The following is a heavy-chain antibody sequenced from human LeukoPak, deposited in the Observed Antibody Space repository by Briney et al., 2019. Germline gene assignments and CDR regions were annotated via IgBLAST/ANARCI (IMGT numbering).Heavy chain of an antibody. CDR1: GFTFDDYA. CDR2: ISWNSGSI. D-gene: IGHD3-22*01. V-gene: IGHV3-9*01. CDR3: AKGSFYDSSGYYDY. J-gene: IGHJ4*02. Sequence: PVRSLRLSCAASGFTFDDYAMHWVRQAPGKGLEWVSGISWNSGSIGYADSVKGRFTIPRDNAKNSLYLQMNSLRAEDTALYYCAKGSFYDSSGYYDYWGQGTLVTVSS.